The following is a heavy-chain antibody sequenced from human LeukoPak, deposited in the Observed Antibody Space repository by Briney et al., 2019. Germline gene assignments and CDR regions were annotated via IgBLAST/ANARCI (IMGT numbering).Heavy chain of an antibody. CDR1: GGTFSSYA. V-gene: IGHV1-69*04. D-gene: IGHD6-13*01. CDR2: IIPILGIA. J-gene: IGHJ6*02. CDR3: ARARYSLAAADPYYYYYGMDV. Sequence: SVKVSCKASGGTFSSYAISWVRQAPGQGLEWMGRIIPILGIANYAQKFQGRVTITADKSTSTAYMELSSLRSEDTAVYYCARARYSLAAADPYYYYYGMDVWGQGTTVTVSS.